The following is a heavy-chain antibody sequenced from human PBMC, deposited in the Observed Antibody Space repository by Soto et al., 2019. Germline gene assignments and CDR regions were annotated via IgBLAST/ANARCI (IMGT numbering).Heavy chain of an antibody. D-gene: IGHD3-10*01. Sequence: SGPTLVNPTQTLTLTCPFSGFSLSTSGVGVGWIRQPPGKALEWLALIYWNDDKRYSPSLKSRLTITKDTSKNQVVLTMTNMDPVDTATYYCAHEAPGSSGSRRPFDYWGQGTLVTVSS. CDR3: AHEAPGSSGSRRPFDY. J-gene: IGHJ4*02. CDR2: IYWNDDK. CDR1: GFSLSTSGVG. V-gene: IGHV2-5*01.